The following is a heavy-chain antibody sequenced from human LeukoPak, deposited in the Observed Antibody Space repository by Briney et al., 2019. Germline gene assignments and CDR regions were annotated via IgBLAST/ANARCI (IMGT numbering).Heavy chain of an antibody. CDR2: INHSGST. CDR1: GGSFSGYY. Sequence: PSETLSLTCAVYGGSFSGYYWSWIRQPPGKGLEWIGEINHSGSTNYNPSLKSRVTISVDTSKNQFSLKLSSVTAADTAVYYCARVVPAAMGLRDWGQGTLVTVSS. V-gene: IGHV4-34*01. CDR3: ARVVPAAMGLRD. D-gene: IGHD2-2*01. J-gene: IGHJ4*02.